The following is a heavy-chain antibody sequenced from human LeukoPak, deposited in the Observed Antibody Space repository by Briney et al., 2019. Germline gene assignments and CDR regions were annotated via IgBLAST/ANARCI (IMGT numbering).Heavy chain of an antibody. J-gene: IGHJ3*01. CDR2: INPTGST. CDR1: GASFSGYY. Sequence: PSETLSLTCAVYGASFSGYYWSWHRQPPGRGLEWIGEINPTGSTNYKPSLKRRVTISVDTSKNQFSLQLSSVTAADTAVYYCAGDVMSTALDAFDVWGQGTVVTVSS. V-gene: IGHV4-34*01. D-gene: IGHD1-1*01. CDR3: AGDVMSTALDAFDV.